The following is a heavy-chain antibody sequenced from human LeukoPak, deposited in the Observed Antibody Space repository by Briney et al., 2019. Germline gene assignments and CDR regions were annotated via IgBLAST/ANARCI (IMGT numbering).Heavy chain of an antibody. CDR1: GGSISSSSYY. V-gene: IGHV4-39*07. CDR3: ARVSTVTTRWFDP. D-gene: IGHD4-17*01. J-gene: IGHJ5*02. CDR2: INHSGST. Sequence: PSETLSLTCTVSGGSISSSSYYWSWIRQPPGKGLEWIGEINHSGSTNYNPSLKSRVTISVDTSKNQFSLKLSSVTAADTAVYYCARVSTVTTRWFDPWGQGTLVTVSS.